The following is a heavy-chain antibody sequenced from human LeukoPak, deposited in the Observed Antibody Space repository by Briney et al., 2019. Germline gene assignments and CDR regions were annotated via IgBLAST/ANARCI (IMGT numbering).Heavy chain of an antibody. J-gene: IGHJ4*02. D-gene: IGHD3-10*01. CDR1: GFTFSSYW. Sequence: GGSLRLSCAASGFTFSSYWMSWVRQAPGKGLEWVANIKQDGSEKYYVDSEKGRFTISRDNAKNSLYLQMNSLRAEDTAVYYCASYGSGSYQIDYWGQGTLVTVSS. V-gene: IGHV3-7*01. CDR2: IKQDGSEK. CDR3: ASYGSGSYQIDY.